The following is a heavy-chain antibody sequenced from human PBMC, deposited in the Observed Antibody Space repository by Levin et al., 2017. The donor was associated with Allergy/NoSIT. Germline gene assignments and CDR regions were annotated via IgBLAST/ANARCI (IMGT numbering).Heavy chain of an antibody. J-gene: IGHJ5*02. Sequence: RASETLSLTCRVSSLSISSDYYWGWIRQPPGQGLEWIGTISHTGTTYYNPSLRSRVTISIDTSKNLFSLRLDSVTAADTAMYYCARERGGSERAHYQNSWGQGTLVTVSS. D-gene: IGHD3-10*01. CDR1: SLSISSDYY. CDR2: ISHTGTT. V-gene: IGHV4-38-2*02. CDR3: ARERGGSERAHYQNS.